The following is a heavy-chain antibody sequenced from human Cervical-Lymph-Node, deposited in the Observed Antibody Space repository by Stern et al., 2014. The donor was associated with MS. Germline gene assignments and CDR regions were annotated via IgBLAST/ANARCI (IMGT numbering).Heavy chain of an antibody. CDR1: GFTFSSYA. V-gene: IGHV3-30-3*01. Sequence: QLVQSGGGVVQPGRSLRLSCAASGFTFSSYAMHWVRQAPGKGLEWVAVISYDGSNKYYADSVKGRFTISRDNSKNTLYLQMNSLRAEDTAVYYCAREYSSSWYYYYGMDVWGQGTTVTVSS. J-gene: IGHJ6*02. CDR2: ISYDGSNK. D-gene: IGHD6-6*01. CDR3: AREYSSSWYYYYGMDV.